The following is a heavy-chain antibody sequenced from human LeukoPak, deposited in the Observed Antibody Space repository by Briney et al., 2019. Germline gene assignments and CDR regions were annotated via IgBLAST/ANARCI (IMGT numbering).Heavy chain of an antibody. Sequence: SVKVSCKASGGTFSSYAISWVRQAPGQGLEWMGGIIPIFGTANYAQKFQGRVTITADESTSTAYMELSSLRSEDTAVYYCAVYCSGGSCYSELADYWGQGTLVTVSS. CDR3: AVYCSGGSCYSELADY. D-gene: IGHD2-15*01. J-gene: IGHJ4*02. CDR1: GGTFSSYA. V-gene: IGHV1-69*13. CDR2: IIPIFGTA.